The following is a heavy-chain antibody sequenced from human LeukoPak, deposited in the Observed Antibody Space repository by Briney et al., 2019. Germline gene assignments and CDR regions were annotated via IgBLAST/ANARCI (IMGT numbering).Heavy chain of an antibody. D-gene: IGHD1-26*01. V-gene: IGHV3-7*01. J-gene: IGHJ4*02. CDR1: GFTFSSYW. CDR2: MNIDGSEK. CDR3: ARDPVEWELLLDY. Sequence: AGGSLRLSCAASGFTFSSYWMGWVRQAPGKRLEWVANMNIDGSEKYYADSAKGRFTISRDNARNSVYLQMNSLRVEDTAVYYCARDPVEWELLLDYWGQGTLVIVSS.